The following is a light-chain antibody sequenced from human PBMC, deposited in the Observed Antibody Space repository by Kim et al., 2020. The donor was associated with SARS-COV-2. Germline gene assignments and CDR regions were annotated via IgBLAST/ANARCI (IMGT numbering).Light chain of an antibody. J-gene: IGKJ2*01. Sequence: DIQMTQSPSTLSASVGDRVTITCRASQTISSWLAWYQQKPGKAPKLLIYDASFLAGGVPSRFSGSGSGTEFTLTISSLQPDDSATYCCQQYNTFMYAFGQGTKLEI. V-gene: IGKV1-5*01. CDR1: QTISSW. CDR3: QQYNTFMYA. CDR2: DAS.